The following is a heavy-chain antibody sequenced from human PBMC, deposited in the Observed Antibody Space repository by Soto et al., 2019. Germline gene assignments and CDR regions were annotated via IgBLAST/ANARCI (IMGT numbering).Heavy chain of an antibody. J-gene: IGHJ5*02. D-gene: IGHD3-22*01. CDR1: GGTFSSYA. CDR3: ARDHSPPNYYDSSGYAFDP. Sequence: SVKVSCKASGGTFSSYAISWVRQAPGQGLEWMGGIIPIFGTANYAQKFQGRVTITADESTSTAYMELSSLRSEDTAVYYCARDHSPPNYYDSSGYAFDPWGQGTLVTVSS. V-gene: IGHV1-69*13. CDR2: IIPIFGTA.